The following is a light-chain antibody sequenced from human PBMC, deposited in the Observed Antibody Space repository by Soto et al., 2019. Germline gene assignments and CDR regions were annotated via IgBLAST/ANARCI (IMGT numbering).Light chain of an antibody. V-gene: IGKV1-27*01. Sequence: DIQMTQSPSSLSASVGDRVTISCRASQGISDDLAWYQQKPGKAPRLLIYAASTLQSGVSFRFTGSGSGTDFTLIISSLQPEDVATYYCQKYNWPPFTFGPGTKVDIK. CDR3: QKYNWPPFT. CDR2: AAS. J-gene: IGKJ3*01. CDR1: QGISDD.